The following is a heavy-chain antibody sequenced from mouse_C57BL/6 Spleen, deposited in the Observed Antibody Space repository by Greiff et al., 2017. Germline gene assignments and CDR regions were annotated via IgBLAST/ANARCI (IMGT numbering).Heavy chain of an antibody. CDR3: ARAANWDDYAMDY. CDR1: GFSLTSYA. V-gene: IGHV2-9-1*01. Sequence: VQVVESGPGLVAPSQSLSITCTVSGFSLTSYAISWVRQPPGKGLEWLGVIWTGGGTNYNSALKSRLSISKDNSKSQVFLKMNSLQTDDTARYYCARAANWDDYAMDYWGQGTSVTVSS. D-gene: IGHD4-1*01. J-gene: IGHJ4*01. CDR2: IWTGGGT.